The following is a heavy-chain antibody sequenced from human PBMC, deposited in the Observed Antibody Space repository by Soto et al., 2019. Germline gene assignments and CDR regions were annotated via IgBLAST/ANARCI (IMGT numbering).Heavy chain of an antibody. Sequence: GESLKISCKGSRYSFTNYWIGWVRQMPGKGLEWMGIIYPGDSDTRYSPSFQGQVTISADKSISTAYLQWSSLKASDTAMYYCATSYYYDSSGYYSALGAFDIWGQGTMVTVSS. CDR1: RYSFTNYW. V-gene: IGHV5-51*01. CDR3: ATSYYYDSSGYYSALGAFDI. D-gene: IGHD3-22*01. J-gene: IGHJ3*02. CDR2: IYPGDSDT.